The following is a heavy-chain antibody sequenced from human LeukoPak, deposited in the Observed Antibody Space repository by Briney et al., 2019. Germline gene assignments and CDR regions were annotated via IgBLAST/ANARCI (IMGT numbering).Heavy chain of an antibody. Sequence: PGGSLRLSCAASGFTFSSYGMSWVRQAPGKGLEWVSAISGSGGSTYYADSVKGRFTTSRDNSKNTLYLQMTSLRAEDTAVYYCAKASYYDSSDQWPLWSRVSQGRLPPPDAFDIWGQGTMVTVSS. CDR2: ISGSGGST. D-gene: IGHD3-22*01. CDR3: AKASYYDSSDQWPLWSRVSQGRLPPPDAFDI. J-gene: IGHJ3*02. CDR1: GFTFSSYG. V-gene: IGHV3-23*01.